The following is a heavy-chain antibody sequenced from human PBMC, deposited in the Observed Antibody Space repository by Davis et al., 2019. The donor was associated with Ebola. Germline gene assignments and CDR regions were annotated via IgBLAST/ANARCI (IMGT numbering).Heavy chain of an antibody. J-gene: IGHJ1*01. CDR3: ARDGSSWYPEYFQH. V-gene: IGHV3-21*01. D-gene: IGHD6-13*01. CDR1: GFTFSSYS. Sequence: PGGSLRLSCAASGFTFSSYSMNWVRQAPGKGLEWVSSISSSSSYIYYADSVKGRFTISRDNAKNSLYLQMNSLRAEDTAVYYCARDGSSWYPEYFQHWGQGTLVTVSS. CDR2: ISSSSSYI.